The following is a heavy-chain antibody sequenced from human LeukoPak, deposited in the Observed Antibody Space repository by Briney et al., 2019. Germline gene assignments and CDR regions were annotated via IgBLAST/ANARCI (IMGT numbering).Heavy chain of an antibody. Sequence: TETLSLTCTVSGGSISSYYWSWIRQPPGKGLEWIGYIYYSGTTNYNPSLKSRVTISVDTSKNQFSLKLSSVTAADTAVYYGARLVLVPRSYYFDYWGQGTLVTVSS. CDR2: IYYSGTT. CDR1: GGSISSYY. CDR3: ARLVLVPRSYYFDY. V-gene: IGHV4-59*08. D-gene: IGHD6-13*01. J-gene: IGHJ4*02.